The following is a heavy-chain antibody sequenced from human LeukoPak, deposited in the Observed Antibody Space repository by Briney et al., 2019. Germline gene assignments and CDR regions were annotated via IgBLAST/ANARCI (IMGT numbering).Heavy chain of an antibody. D-gene: IGHD6-19*01. CDR3: AGGPPPSIAVAGTGIPTDY. J-gene: IGHJ4*02. Sequence: GASVKVSCKASGYTFTSYDINWVRQATGQGLEWMGWMNPNSGNTGYAQKFQGRVTMTRNTSISTAYMELSSLRSEDTAVYYCAGGPPPSIAVAGTGIPTDYWGQGTLVTVSS. CDR2: MNPNSGNT. V-gene: IGHV1-8*01. CDR1: GYTFTSYD.